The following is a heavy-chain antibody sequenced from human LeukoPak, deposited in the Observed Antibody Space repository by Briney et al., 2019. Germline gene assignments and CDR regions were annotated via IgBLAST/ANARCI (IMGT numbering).Heavy chain of an antibody. CDR2: IYYSGST. V-gene: IGHV4-59*01. Sequence: SETLSLTCTVSGGSTSSYYWSWIRQPPGKGLEWIGYIYYSGSTNYNPSLKSRVTISVDTSKNQFSLKLSSVTAADTAVYYCAREGAVGGGNFDYWGQGTLVTVSS. J-gene: IGHJ4*02. CDR3: AREGAVGGGNFDY. CDR1: GGSTSSYY. D-gene: IGHD3-16*01.